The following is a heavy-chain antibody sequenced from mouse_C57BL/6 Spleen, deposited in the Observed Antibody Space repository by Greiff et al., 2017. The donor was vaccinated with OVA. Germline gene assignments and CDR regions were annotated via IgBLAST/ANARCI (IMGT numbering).Heavy chain of an antibody. V-gene: IGHV1-64*01. J-gene: IGHJ4*01. CDR2: IHPNSGST. CDR3: ARKAQAPLYAMDY. CDR1: GYTFTSYW. D-gene: IGHD3-2*02. Sequence: QVQLQQSGAELVKPGASVKLSCKASGYTFTSYWMHWVKQRPGQGLEWIGMIHPNSGSTNYNEKFKSKATLTVDKSSSTAYMQLSSLTSEDSAVYYCARKAQAPLYAMDYWGQGTSVTVSS.